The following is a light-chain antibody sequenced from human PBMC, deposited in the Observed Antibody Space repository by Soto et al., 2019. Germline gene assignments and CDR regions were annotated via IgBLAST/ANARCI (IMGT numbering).Light chain of an antibody. J-gene: IGLJ2*01. Sequence: QSVLTQPPSASGTPGQRVTISCSGSSSNIGSNYVYWYQQLPGTAPKLLIYRNNQRPSGVPDRFSGSKSGTSASLAISGLRSEDEGDYYWAAWDDSLSGRVFGGGTKVTVL. CDR3: AAWDDSLSGRV. CDR2: RNN. CDR1: SSNIGSNY. V-gene: IGLV1-47*01.